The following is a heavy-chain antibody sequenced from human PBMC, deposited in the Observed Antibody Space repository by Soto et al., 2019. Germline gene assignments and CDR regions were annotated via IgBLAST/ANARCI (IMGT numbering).Heavy chain of an antibody. D-gene: IGHD2-15*01. J-gene: IGHJ4*02. CDR1: GFTFSSYA. Sequence: GGSLRLSCAASGFTFSSYAMSWVRQAPGKGLEWVSAISGSGGATYYGDSVKGRFTISRDNSKNTLWLQMNSLRADDTAVYYCAKTPRYCSGGSCFGGYFDCWGQGILVTVSS. CDR3: AKTPRYCSGGSCFGGYFDC. V-gene: IGHV3-23*01. CDR2: ISGSGGAT.